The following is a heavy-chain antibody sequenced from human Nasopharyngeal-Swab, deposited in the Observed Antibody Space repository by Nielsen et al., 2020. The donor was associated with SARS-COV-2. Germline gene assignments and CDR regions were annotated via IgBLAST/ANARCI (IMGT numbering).Heavy chain of an antibody. V-gene: IGHV1-46*01. CDR1: GYTFSGHN. Sequence: ASVKVSCNASGYTFSGHNMHWVRQAPGQGLEWMAIFDPRGDSTSHAQKFQGRLTMTTDTTTSTVYMELSSLRAEDAAVYYCARDSDNWAIDYWGQGTLVTVSP. CDR2: FDPRGDST. CDR3: ARDSDNWAIDY. D-gene: IGHD1-1*01. J-gene: IGHJ4*02.